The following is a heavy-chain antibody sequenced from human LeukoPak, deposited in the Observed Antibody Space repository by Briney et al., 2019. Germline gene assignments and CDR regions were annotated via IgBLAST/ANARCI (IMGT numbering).Heavy chain of an antibody. CDR1: GGCISSYY. V-gene: IGHV4-59*08. Sequence: SETLSLTCTVSGGCISSYYWSWIRQPPGKGLEWIGYIYYSGSTNYNPSLKSRVTISVDTSKNQFSLKLSSVTAADTAVYYCARHRSGSGSGSPLDYWGQGTLVTVSS. CDR2: IYYSGST. CDR3: ARHRSGSGSGSPLDY. J-gene: IGHJ4*02. D-gene: IGHD3-10*01.